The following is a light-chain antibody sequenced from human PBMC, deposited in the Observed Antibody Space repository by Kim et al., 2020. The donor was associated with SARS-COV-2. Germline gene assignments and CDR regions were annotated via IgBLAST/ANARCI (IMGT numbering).Light chain of an antibody. CDR2: EDN. J-gene: IGLJ3*02. Sequence: KAVTISSTRSSGSIASNYVQWYQQRPGSAPTTVIYEDNQKPSGVPDRFSGSIDSSSNSASLTISGLKTEDEAGYYCQSYDSSNHWVFGGGTQLTVL. V-gene: IGLV6-57*03. CDR3: QSYDSSNHWV. CDR1: SGSIASNY.